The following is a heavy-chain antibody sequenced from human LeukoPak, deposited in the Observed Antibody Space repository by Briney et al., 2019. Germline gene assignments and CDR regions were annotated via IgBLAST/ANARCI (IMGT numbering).Heavy chain of an antibody. D-gene: IGHD5-12*01. V-gene: IGHV3-74*01. CDR1: GFTFSSCW. CDR2: IDGDGSST. CDR3: ARGYSGYFYY. J-gene: IGHJ4*02. Sequence: GRSLRLSCAAYGFTFSSCWMQWVRQAPGKGLVWVSRIDGDGSSTNYADSVKGRFTISRDNAKNTLYLQMNSLRAEDTAVYYCARGYSGYFYYWGQGTLVTVSS.